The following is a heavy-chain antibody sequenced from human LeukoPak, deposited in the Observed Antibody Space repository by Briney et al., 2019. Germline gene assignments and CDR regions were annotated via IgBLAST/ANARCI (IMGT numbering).Heavy chain of an antibody. CDR2: IYYSGST. J-gene: IGHJ4*02. CDR3: ARTERHFYESSGYYHYYFDY. CDR1: GGSISNSSYY. V-gene: IGHV4-39*01. D-gene: IGHD3-22*01. Sequence: SETLSLTCTVSGGSISNSSYYWAWVRQPPGKGLEWIGSIYYSGSTYYNPSLESRVTVSVDTSKNQFSLKLSSVTVADTAMYYCARTERHFYESSGYYHYYFDYWGQGILVSVSS.